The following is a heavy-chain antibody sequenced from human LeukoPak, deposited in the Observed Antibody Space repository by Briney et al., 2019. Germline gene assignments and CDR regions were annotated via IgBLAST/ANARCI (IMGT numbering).Heavy chain of an antibody. CDR1: ESTFDHA. Sequence: GGSLRLSCTASESTFDHAMHWVRQTPGKGLEWVSGIGWNSARTGYADSVRGRFTVSRDNSKNTLYLQMNSLRAEDTAVYFCVEGGAPSYYDGSGDPYFDYWGQGTLVTVSS. V-gene: IGHV3-9*01. CDR2: IGWNSART. J-gene: IGHJ4*02. D-gene: IGHD3-22*01. CDR3: VEGGAPSYYDGSGDPYFDY.